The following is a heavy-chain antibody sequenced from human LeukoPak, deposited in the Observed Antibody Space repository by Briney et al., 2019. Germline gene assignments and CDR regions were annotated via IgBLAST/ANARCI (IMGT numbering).Heavy chain of an antibody. CDR2: ISYDGSNK. Sequence: PGRSLRLSCAASGFTFSSYAMHWVRQAPGKGLECVAVISYDGSNKYYADSVKGRFTISRDNSKNTLYLQMNSLRAEDTAVYYCARESIAIGVFDYWGQGTLVTVSS. J-gene: IGHJ4*02. CDR1: GFTFSSYA. V-gene: IGHV3-30-3*01. CDR3: ARESIAIGVFDY.